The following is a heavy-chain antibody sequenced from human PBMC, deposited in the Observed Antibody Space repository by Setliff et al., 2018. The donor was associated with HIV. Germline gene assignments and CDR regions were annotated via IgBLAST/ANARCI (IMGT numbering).Heavy chain of an antibody. D-gene: IGHD3-22*01. CDR1: GGTFSSYA. J-gene: IGHJ3*02. Sequence: SVKVSCKASGGTFSSYAISWVRQAPGQGLEWMGGIIPIFGTANYAQKFQGRVTITTDESTSTAYMELSSLRSEDTAVYYCARESPYDTSGYYFGAFDIWGQGTMVTVS. CDR3: ARESPYDTSGYYFGAFDI. V-gene: IGHV1-69*05. CDR2: IIPIFGTA.